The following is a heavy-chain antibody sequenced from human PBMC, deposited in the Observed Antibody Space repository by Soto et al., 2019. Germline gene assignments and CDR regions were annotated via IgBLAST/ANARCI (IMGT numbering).Heavy chain of an antibody. Sequence: QIQLVQSGAEVKKPGTSVKVTCKTSGYTFSSYGVTWVRQAPGQGLEWIGWTSGYNTHTNYAPKLHDRVIMTTDLPLGTGSTQLRSLRSVGTAIYYCARGSSYGLSSGRDYWGQGTLVIVSS. CDR3: ARGSSYGLSSGRDY. J-gene: IGHJ4*02. D-gene: IGHD6-25*01. V-gene: IGHV1-18*01. CDR2: TSGYNTHT. CDR1: GYTFSSYG.